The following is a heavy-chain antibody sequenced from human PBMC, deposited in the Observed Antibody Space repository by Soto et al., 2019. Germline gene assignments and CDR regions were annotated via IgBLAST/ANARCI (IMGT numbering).Heavy chain of an antibody. CDR3: AGSFSGRGGMDV. Sequence: PSHTLSLTCAISGYSVSSNSAALNWIRQSPSRGLEWLGRTYYRSKWYNDYAVSVKSRLTINPDTSKHQFSLQLNSVSPEDTAVYYCAGSFSGRGGMDVWGPGTSVTVSS. V-gene: IGHV6-1*01. D-gene: IGHD3-10*01. J-gene: IGHJ6*02. CDR2: TYYRSKWYN. CDR1: GYSVSSNSAA.